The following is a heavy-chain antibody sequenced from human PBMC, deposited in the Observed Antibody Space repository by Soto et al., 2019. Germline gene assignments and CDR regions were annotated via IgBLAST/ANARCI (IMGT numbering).Heavy chain of an antibody. CDR2: IYSGGST. J-gene: IGHJ4*02. CDR1: GFTVSSNY. Sequence: EVQLVESGGGLIQPGGSLRLSCAASGFTVSSNYMSWVRQAPGKGLEWVSVIYSGGSTYYADSVKGRFTISRDNSKNPLYLQMNSLKAEDTAVYYCAMGATVLLFDYWGQGTLVTVSS. CDR3: AMGATVLLFDY. D-gene: IGHD1-26*01. V-gene: IGHV3-53*01.